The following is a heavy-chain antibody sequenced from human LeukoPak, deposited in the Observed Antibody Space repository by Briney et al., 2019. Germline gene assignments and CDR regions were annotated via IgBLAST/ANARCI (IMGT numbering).Heavy chain of an antibody. CDR2: ISAYNGNT. V-gene: IGHV1-18*01. CDR3: ARVGNPYYDILTGFVLATDTNWFDP. Sequence: ASVKVSCKASGYTFTSYGISWVRQAPGQGLEWMGWISAYNGNTNYAQELQGRVTMTTDTSTSTAYMELRSLRSDDTAVYYCARVGNPYYDILTGFVLATDTNWFDPWGQGTLVTVSS. CDR1: GYTFTSYG. J-gene: IGHJ5*02. D-gene: IGHD3-9*01.